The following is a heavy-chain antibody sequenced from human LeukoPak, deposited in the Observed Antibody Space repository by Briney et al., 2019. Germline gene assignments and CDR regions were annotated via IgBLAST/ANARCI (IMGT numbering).Heavy chain of an antibody. V-gene: IGHV3-30*03. CDR1: GFTFSSYG. CDR2: ISYDGSNK. Sequence: GGSLRLSCAASGFTFSSYGMHWVRQAPGKGLEWVAVISYDGSNKYYADSVKGQFTISRDNSKNTLYLQMNSLRAEDTAVYYCASSSFGSGWYAKMLDYWGQGTLVTVSS. J-gene: IGHJ4*02. D-gene: IGHD6-19*01. CDR3: ASSSFGSGWYAKMLDY.